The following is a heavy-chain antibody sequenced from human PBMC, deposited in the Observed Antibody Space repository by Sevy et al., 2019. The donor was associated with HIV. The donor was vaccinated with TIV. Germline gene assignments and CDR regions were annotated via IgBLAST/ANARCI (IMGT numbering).Heavy chain of an antibody. J-gene: IGHJ3*02. CDR1: GYTFTSYD. CDR3: AGLLTSRIAVAGTLWWYDAFDI. Sequence: ASVKVSCKASGYTFTSYDINWVRQATGQGLEWMGWMNPNSGNTGYSQKFQGRVTMTRNTSISTAYMELSSLRSEDTAVYYCAGLLTSRIAVAGTLWWYDAFDIWGQGTMVTVSS. D-gene: IGHD6-19*01. V-gene: IGHV1-8*01. CDR2: MNPNSGNT.